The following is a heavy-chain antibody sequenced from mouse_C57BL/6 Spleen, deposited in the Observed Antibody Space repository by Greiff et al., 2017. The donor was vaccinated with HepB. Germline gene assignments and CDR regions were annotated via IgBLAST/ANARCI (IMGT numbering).Heavy chain of an antibody. CDR1: GFTFSNYW. J-gene: IGHJ4*01. D-gene: IGHD2-5*01. CDR2: IRLKSDNYAT. Sequence: EVKLMESGGGLVQPGGSMKLSCVASGFTFSNYWMNWVRQSPEKGLEWVAQIRLKSDNYATHYAESVKGRFTISRDDSKSIVYLQMNNLRAEDTGIYYGPAYYSNHYYAMDYWGPGASVTVSS. CDR3: PAYYSNHYYAMDY. V-gene: IGHV6-3*01.